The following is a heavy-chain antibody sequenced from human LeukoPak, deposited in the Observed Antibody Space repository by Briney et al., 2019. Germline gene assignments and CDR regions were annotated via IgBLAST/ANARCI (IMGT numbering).Heavy chain of an antibody. J-gene: IGHJ5*02. Sequence: SETLSLTCTVSGGSISSYYWSWIRRPPGKGLEWIGYIYTSGSTNYNPSLKSRVTISVDTSKNQFSLKLSSVTAADTAVYYCARLIKVAWFDPWGQGTLVTVSS. V-gene: IGHV4-4*09. CDR2: IYTSGST. CDR3: ARLIKVAWFDP. D-gene: IGHD2-15*01. CDR1: GGSISSYY.